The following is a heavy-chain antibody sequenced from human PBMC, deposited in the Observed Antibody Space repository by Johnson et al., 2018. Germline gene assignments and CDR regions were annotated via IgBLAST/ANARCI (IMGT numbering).Heavy chain of an antibody. V-gene: IGHV1-8*01. J-gene: IGHJ3*02. CDR1: GYTFTSYD. D-gene: IGHD3-22*01. Sequence: QVQLGEAGAEVKKPGASVKVCCKASGYTFTSYDINWVRQASVQGLEWMGWMNPNSGNTGYAQKFQGRVAMTVNTSRRTAYMDLSSLRSEDAAVYYGARSMIALDAFDIWGQGTLVTVSS. CDR3: ARSMIALDAFDI. CDR2: MNPNSGNT.